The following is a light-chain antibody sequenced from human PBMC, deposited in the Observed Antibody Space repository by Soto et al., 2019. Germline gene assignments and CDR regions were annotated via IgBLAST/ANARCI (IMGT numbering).Light chain of an antibody. Sequence: DIQMTQSPFSLSASVGDRVTITCRASQGISNYLAWYQQSPGKVPKLLIYAASTLQSGVPSRFSGSGSGTDFTLTISSLQPEDVATYYCHNYNGAPQTFGQGTRVEIK. CDR3: HNYNGAPQT. J-gene: IGKJ1*01. CDR1: QGISNY. CDR2: AAS. V-gene: IGKV1-27*01.